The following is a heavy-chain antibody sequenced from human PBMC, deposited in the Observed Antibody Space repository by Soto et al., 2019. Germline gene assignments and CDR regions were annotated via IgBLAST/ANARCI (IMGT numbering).Heavy chain of an antibody. J-gene: IGHJ4*02. CDR2: IIPILGIA. Sequence: SVKVSCKTSGYTFTSYGISWVRQSPGQGLEWMGWIIPILGIANYAQKFQGRVTITADKSTSTAYMELSSLRSEDTAVYYCAQAGSYDILTGYYGPLDYWGQGTLVTVSS. V-gene: IGHV1-69*10. CDR1: GYTFTSYG. CDR3: AQAGSYDILTGYYGPLDY. D-gene: IGHD3-9*01.